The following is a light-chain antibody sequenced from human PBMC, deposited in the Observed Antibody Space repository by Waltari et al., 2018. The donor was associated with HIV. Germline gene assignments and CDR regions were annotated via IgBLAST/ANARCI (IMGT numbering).Light chain of an antibody. Sequence: QSVLPQPPSVSGAPGQRVTISCTGSSSNIGAGYDVHWYQQIPGTAPKLLIYGNSHRPSGVPDRFSGSKSGTSASLAITGLQAEDEADYYCQSYDSSLSVWVFGGGTKLTVL. J-gene: IGLJ3*02. CDR3: QSYDSSLSVWV. CDR2: GNS. CDR1: SSNIGAGYD. V-gene: IGLV1-40*01.